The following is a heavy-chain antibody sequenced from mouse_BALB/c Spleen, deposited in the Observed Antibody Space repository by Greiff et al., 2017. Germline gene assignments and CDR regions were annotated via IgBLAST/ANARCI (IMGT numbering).Heavy chain of an antibody. Sequence: EVKLVESGPSLVKPSQTLSLTCSVTGDSITSGYWNWIRKFPGNKLEYMGYISYSGSTYYNPSLKSRISITRDTSKNQYYLQLNSVTTEDTATYYCARGGRYDEGFDYWGQGTTLTVSS. CDR3: ARGGRYDEGFDY. CDR1: GDSITSGY. CDR2: ISYSGST. J-gene: IGHJ2*01. D-gene: IGHD2-14*01. V-gene: IGHV3-8*02.